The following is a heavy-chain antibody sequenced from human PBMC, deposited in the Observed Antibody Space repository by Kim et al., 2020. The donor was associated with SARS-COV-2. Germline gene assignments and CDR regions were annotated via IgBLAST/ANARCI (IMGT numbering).Heavy chain of an antibody. CDR1: GGSFSGYY. J-gene: IGHJ2*01. V-gene: IGHV4-34*01. CDR2: INHSGST. Sequence: SETLSLTCAVYGGSFSGYYWSWIRQPPGKGLEWIGEINHSGSTNYNPSLKSRVTISVDTSKNQFSLKLSSVTAADTAVYYCARGPLPEVAAVNGGSRTKFDLWGRGTLVTVSS. D-gene: IGHD6-13*01. CDR3: ARGPLPEVAAVNGGSRTKFDL.